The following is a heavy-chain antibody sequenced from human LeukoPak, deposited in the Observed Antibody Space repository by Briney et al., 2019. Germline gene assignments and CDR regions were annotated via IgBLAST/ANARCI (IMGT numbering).Heavy chain of an antibody. CDR2: INPNSGGT. J-gene: IGHJ6*02. D-gene: IGHD3-9*01. Sequence: ASVRVSCKASGYTFTGYYMHWVRQAPGQGLEWMGWINPNSGGTHYAQKFQGRVTMTRDTSISTAYMELSRLRSDDTAVYYCARMAPGYDILTGYYRYYYYYYGMDVWGQGTTVTVSS. CDR3: ARMAPGYDILTGYYRYYYYYYGMDV. V-gene: IGHV1-2*02. CDR1: GYTFTGYY.